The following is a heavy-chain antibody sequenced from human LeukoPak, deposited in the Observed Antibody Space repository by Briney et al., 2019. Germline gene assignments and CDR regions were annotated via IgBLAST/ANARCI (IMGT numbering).Heavy chain of an antibody. CDR3: AKSRVRGVYYFDY. CDR2: ISYDGSNE. D-gene: IGHD3-10*02. V-gene: IGHV3-30*18. CDR1: GFTFRTYG. J-gene: IGHJ4*02. Sequence: GGSLRLSCAASGFTFRTYGMNWGRQAPGKGLEWVAIISYDGSNEDYADSVKGRFTISRDNSKNTLYLQMNSLRAEDSAVYYCAKSRVRGVYYFDYWGQGTLVTVSS.